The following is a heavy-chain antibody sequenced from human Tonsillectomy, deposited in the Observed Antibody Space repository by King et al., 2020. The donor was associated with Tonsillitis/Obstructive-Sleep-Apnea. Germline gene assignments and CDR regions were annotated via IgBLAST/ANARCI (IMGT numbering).Heavy chain of an antibody. J-gene: IGHJ5*02. D-gene: IGHD6-6*01. CDR3: AGQARTREQLVSRQNWFDP. CDR1: GGSISSSSYY. Sequence: QLQESGPGLVKPSETLSLTCTVSGGSISSSSYYWGWIRQPPGKGLEWIGSIYYSGSTYYNPSLKSRVTISVDTSKNQFSLKLSSVTAADTAVYYCAGQARTREQLVSRQNWFDPWGQGTLVTVSS. V-gene: IGHV4-39*01. CDR2: IYYSGST.